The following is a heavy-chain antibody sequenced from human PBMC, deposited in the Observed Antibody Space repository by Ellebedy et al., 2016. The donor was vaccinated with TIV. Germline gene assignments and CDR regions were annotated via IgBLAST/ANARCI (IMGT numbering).Heavy chain of an antibody. Sequence: GESLKISCAASGFTFSSYTINWVRQPPGKGLEWVSSISSSGSYLYYADSVKGRFTISRDNAKNSLSLQMNSLRVDDTAVYYCATSKARVYWGQGTLVTVSS. J-gene: IGHJ4*02. CDR3: ATSKARVY. CDR2: ISSSGSYL. V-gene: IGHV3-21*01. CDR1: GFTFSSYT.